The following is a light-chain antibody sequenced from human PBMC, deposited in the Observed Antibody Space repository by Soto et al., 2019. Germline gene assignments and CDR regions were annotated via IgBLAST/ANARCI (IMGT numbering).Light chain of an antibody. J-gene: IGKJ1*01. CDR3: QQFNSYPWT. CDR2: GAS. V-gene: IGKV1-13*02. Sequence: ATQLTQSPSSLSASVGDRVSITCRASQGIASDLAWYQQKPGQAPKLLINGASSLESGVPSRFSGSGSGTDFPLIISSLQPEDFATYYCQQFNSYPWTFGQGTKVEIK. CDR1: QGIASD.